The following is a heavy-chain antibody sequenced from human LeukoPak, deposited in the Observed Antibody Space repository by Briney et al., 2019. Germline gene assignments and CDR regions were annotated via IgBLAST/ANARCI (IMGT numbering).Heavy chain of an antibody. CDR1: GFTFSSYA. Sequence: PGGSLRLSCAASGFTFSSYAMSWVRQAPGKGLEWVSAISGSGGSTYYADSVKGRFTISRDNSKNTLYLQMNSLRAEGTAVYYCAKDLDFWSDRHPFDYWGQGTLVTVSS. J-gene: IGHJ4*02. V-gene: IGHV3-23*01. CDR3: AKDLDFWSDRHPFDY. CDR2: ISGSGGST. D-gene: IGHD3-3*01.